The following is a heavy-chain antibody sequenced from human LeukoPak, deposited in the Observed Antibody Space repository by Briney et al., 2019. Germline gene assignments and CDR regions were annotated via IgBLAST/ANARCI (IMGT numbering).Heavy chain of an antibody. CDR3: ARLWFGVYFDY. CDR2: IKQGGSEK. Sequence: GGSLRLSCAASGFTFSSYWMSWVRQAPGKGLEWVATIKQGGSEKYYVDSVKGRFTISRDNAKNSLYLQMNSLRAEDTAVYYCARLWFGVYFDYWGQGTLVTVSS. J-gene: IGHJ4*02. V-gene: IGHV3-7*03. D-gene: IGHD3-10*01. CDR1: GFTFSSYW.